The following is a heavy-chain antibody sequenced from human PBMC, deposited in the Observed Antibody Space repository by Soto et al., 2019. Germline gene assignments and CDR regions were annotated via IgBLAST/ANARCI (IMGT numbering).Heavy chain of an antibody. Sequence: ASVKVSCKASGGTFSSYTISWVRQAPGQGLEWMGRIIPILGIANYAQKFQGRVTITADKSTSTAYMELSSLRSEDTAVYYCARGGSYCLLNRGNWFDPWGQGTLVTVSS. J-gene: IGHJ5*02. CDR2: IIPILGIA. V-gene: IGHV1-69*02. CDR1: GGTFSSYT. D-gene: IGHD1-26*01. CDR3: ARGGSYCLLNRGNWFDP.